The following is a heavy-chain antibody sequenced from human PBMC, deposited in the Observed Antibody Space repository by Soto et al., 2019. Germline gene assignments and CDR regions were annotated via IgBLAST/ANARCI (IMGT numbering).Heavy chain of an antibody. CDR2: ISYSGIS. CDR1: GGSITSSSYY. CDR3: ARRAYGMDV. V-gene: IGHV4-39*01. Sequence: PSETLSLTCTVSGGSITSSSYYWGWIRQPPGEGLEWIGTISYSGISHYTPSLKSRVTMSVDASKKQFSLQLTSVTAADTAIYYCARRAYGMDVWGQGTTVTVSS. J-gene: IGHJ6*02. D-gene: IGHD3-16*01.